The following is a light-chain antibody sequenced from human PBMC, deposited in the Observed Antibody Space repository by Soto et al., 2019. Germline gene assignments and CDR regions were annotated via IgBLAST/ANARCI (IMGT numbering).Light chain of an antibody. J-gene: IGKJ1*01. CDR2: AAS. CDR3: QQNFNDPRT. CDR1: QNIASY. Sequence: DIQMTQPPSSLSASVGDRVTITCRASQNIASYLNWYQQRPGKAPELLIYAASSLQSGVPLRFSGSGSGTEFTLTIDSLQPEDFASYYCQQNFNDPRTFGQGTKVEI. V-gene: IGKV1-39*01.